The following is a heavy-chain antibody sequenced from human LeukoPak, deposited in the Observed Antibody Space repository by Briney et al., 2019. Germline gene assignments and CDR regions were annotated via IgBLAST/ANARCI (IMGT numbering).Heavy chain of an antibody. CDR2: IDYSGST. CDR3: APIRVSTFCFDY. J-gene: IGHJ4*02. V-gene: IGHV4-39*01. Sequence: PSETLSLTCIVSGDSISSSSYFWGWIRQPPGKGLERIGDIDYSGSTYYNPSLKSRVTISVETSKNQFSLKLTSVTAADTAVYYCAPIRVSTFCFDYWGQGTLVTVSS. CDR1: GDSISSSSYF. D-gene: IGHD2-8*01.